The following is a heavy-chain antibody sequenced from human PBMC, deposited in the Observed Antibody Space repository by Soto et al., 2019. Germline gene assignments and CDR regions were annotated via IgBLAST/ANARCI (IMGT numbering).Heavy chain of an antibody. Sequence: QVQLQESGPGLVKPSQTLSVTCTVSGGSISKSGYYWSWIRQHPGKGLEWIGYIYYSGSTYYNPSLKSRATISVDTSKNQFSLKLTSVTAADTAVYYCARVDRYSSSWNLFDSWGPGTLVPVSS. V-gene: IGHV4-31*03. D-gene: IGHD6-13*01. J-gene: IGHJ4*02. CDR1: GGSISKSGYY. CDR3: ARVDRYSSSWNLFDS. CDR2: IYYSGST.